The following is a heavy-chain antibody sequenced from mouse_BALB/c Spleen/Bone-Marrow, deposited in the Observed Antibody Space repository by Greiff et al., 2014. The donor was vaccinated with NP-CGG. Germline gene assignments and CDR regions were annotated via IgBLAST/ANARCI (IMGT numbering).Heavy chain of an antibody. CDR1: GYTFTDYE. Sequence: QVQLKESGAELVRPGASVTLSCKASGYTFTDYEMHWVKQTPVHGLEWIGAIDPETGGTAYNQKFKGKATLTEDKSSSTAYMELRSMTSEDSAFYYCARYYRSWYFDVWGAGTTVTVSS. CDR3: ARYYRSWYFDV. CDR2: IDPETGGT. J-gene: IGHJ1*01. D-gene: IGHD2-14*01. V-gene: IGHV1-15*01.